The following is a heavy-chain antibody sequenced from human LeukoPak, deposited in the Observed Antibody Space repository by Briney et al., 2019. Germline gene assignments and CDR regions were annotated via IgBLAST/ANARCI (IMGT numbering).Heavy chain of an antibody. CDR3: ARELAAPYFDY. J-gene: IGHJ4*02. V-gene: IGHV4-59*01. CDR2: IYYSGST. Sequence: SETLSLTCTVSVGSISSYYWSWIRQPPGKGLEWIGYIYYSGSTNYNPSLKSRVTISVDTSKNQFSLKLSSVTAADTAVYYCARELAAPYFDYWGQGTLVTVSS. D-gene: IGHD6-19*01. CDR1: VGSISSYY.